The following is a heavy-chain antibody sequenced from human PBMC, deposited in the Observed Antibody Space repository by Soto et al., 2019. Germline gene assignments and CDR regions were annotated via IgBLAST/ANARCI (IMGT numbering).Heavy chain of an antibody. J-gene: IGHJ4*02. D-gene: IGHD1-26*01. CDR2: IYTSGST. CDR3: ERVYSGSYYEFDY. CDR1: GGSINNYY. V-gene: IGHV4-4*07. Sequence: PXAIPSLTSTVPGGSINNYYWSWIRQPAGKGLEWIGRIYTSGSTNYNPSLKSRVTMSVDTSKNQFSLKLSSVTAADTAVYYCERVYSGSYYEFDYRGQGTLVTV.